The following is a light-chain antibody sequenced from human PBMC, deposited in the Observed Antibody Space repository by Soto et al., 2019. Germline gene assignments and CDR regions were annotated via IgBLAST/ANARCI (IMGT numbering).Light chain of an antibody. J-gene: IGKJ5*01. V-gene: IGKV3-11*01. Sequence: EIVLTQSPATLSLSPGERATLSCRASQSVSSYLAWYQQKPGQAPRLLIYDASNRATGIPVRFSGSGSGTDFTLTSSGLEPEDFALYYCQQRNNWPITFGQGTRLEIK. CDR3: QQRNNWPIT. CDR2: DAS. CDR1: QSVSSY.